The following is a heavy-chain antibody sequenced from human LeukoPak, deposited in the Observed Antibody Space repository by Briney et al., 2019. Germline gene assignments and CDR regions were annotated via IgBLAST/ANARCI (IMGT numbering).Heavy chain of an antibody. Sequence: SETLSLTCTVSGGSISSYYWSWIRQPPGKGLEWIGRMDFSGSTNYNPSLRSRVTFSLDTSKNQFSLKLSSVTAADTAVYYCARDESGYCSSTSCYTFDYWGQGTLVTVSS. CDR2: MDFSGST. CDR3: ARDESGYCSSTSCYTFDY. CDR1: GGSISSYY. J-gene: IGHJ4*02. V-gene: IGHV4-59*12. D-gene: IGHD2-2*02.